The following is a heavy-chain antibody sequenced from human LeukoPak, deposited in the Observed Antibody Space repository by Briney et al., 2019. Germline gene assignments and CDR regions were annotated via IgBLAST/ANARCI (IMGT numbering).Heavy chain of an antibody. D-gene: IGHD4-23*01. Sequence: GGSLRLSCSASGFTFSDYGLHWVRQAPGKGLEWVAVIWYDGSNKYYADSVKGRFTISRDNSKNTLYLQMNSLRAEDTAVYYCAKDRYGGNSLGLNWFDPWGQGTLVTVSS. J-gene: IGHJ5*02. CDR1: GFTFSDYG. CDR3: AKDRYGGNSLGLNWFDP. V-gene: IGHV3-33*06. CDR2: IWYDGSNK.